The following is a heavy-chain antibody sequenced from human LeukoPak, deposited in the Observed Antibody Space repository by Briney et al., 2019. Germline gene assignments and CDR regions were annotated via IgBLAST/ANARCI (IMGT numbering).Heavy chain of an antibody. CDR2: ISYDGSNK. Sequence: GGSLRLSCAASVFTFSSYAMHWVRQAPGKGLEWVAVISYDGSNKYYADSVKGRFTISRDNSKNTLYLQMNSLRAEDTAVYYCARGVPHWGQGTLVTVSS. V-gene: IGHV3-30-3*01. D-gene: IGHD2-2*01. CDR1: VFTFSSYA. J-gene: IGHJ4*02. CDR3: ARGVPH.